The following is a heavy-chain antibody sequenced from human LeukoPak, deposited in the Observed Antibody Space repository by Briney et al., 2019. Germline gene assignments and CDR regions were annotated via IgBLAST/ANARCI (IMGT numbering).Heavy chain of an antibody. CDR3: ARRGYCSGGSCYYSARNAFDI. V-gene: IGHV3-7*01. CDR2: IQQDGSEK. J-gene: IGHJ3*02. D-gene: IGHD2-15*01. Sequence: GGSLRLSCAASGFTFNNYWMYWVRQAPGKGLEWVANIQQDGSEKYYVDSVKGRFTISRDNTRNSLYLQMNSLRVEDTAVYYCARRGYCSGGSCYYSARNAFDIWGQGTMVTVSS. CDR1: GFTFNNYW.